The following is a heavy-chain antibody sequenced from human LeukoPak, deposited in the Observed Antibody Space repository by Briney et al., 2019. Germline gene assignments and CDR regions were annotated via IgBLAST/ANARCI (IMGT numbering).Heavy chain of an antibody. Sequence: GGSLRLSCAASEYSSYSMNWVRQAPGKGLEWVSVIYGGGSTSYADSVKGRFIISRDNSNNILYLQMHSLTAEDTAVYYCATFLSMVRQIVGIKDDYWGQGTLVTVSS. CDR2: IYGGGST. CDR1: EYSSYS. J-gene: IGHJ4*02. V-gene: IGHV3-66*01. CDR3: ATFLSMVRQIVGIKDDY. D-gene: IGHD3-10*01.